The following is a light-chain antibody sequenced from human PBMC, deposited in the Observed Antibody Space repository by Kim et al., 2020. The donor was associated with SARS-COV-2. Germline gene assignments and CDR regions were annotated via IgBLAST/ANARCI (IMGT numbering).Light chain of an antibody. V-gene: IGLV1-51*01. Sequence: GQKVNISFSGSSSNIGSYYVSWYRQFPGTSPELLIYDNNKRPSGIPDRFSGSKSGRTASLDITGLQPGDEADYYCGTWDTSLLVGVFGGGTQLTVL. CDR2: DNN. J-gene: IGLJ3*02. CDR1: SSNIGSYY. CDR3: GTWDTSLLVGV.